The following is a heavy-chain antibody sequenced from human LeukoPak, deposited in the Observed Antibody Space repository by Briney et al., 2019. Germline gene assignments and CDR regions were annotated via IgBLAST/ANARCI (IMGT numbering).Heavy chain of an antibody. Sequence: GGSLRLSCAASGFTFSSYWMSWVRQAPGKGLEWVSTISGSGSSTYYVDSVKGRFTISRDSAKKLVYLQMNSLRAEDTAVYYCARDDRVGALLWGQGTLVTVSS. CDR3: ARDDRVGALL. D-gene: IGHD1-26*01. J-gene: IGHJ4*02. V-gene: IGHV3-21*01. CDR2: ISGSGSST. CDR1: GFTFSSYW.